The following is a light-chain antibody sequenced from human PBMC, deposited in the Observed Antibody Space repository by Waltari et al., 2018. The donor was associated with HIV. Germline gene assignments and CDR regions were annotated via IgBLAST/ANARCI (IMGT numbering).Light chain of an antibody. CDR3: QQYYRKPPT. J-gene: IGKJ1*01. CDR2: WAS. CDR1: QSVLFTSNNKNY. V-gene: IGKV4-1*01. Sequence: DIVMTQSPDSLAVSLGERATINCKSSQSVLFTSNNKNYLAWYQQKPGQPPKLLIYWASTRESGVPDRFSGRGSGTDFTLTISSLQAEDVAVYYCQQYYRKPPTFGQGTKVEIK.